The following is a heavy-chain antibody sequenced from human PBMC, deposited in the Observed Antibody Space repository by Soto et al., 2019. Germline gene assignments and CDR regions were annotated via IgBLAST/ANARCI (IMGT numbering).Heavy chain of an antibody. CDR2: ITGTGGNK. V-gene: IGHV3-23*01. CDR3: ARIRGYCYGLDV. CDR1: GFPLSTYG. Sequence: EVQLLESGGGLVQPGGSLRLSCAASGFPLSTYGMTWVRQAPGKGLEWVSAITGTGGNKYYADSVKGRFTSSRDNSKNMLYLQMNSLRVEDTAVYYCARIRGYCYGLDVWGQGTTVTVSS. J-gene: IGHJ6*02.